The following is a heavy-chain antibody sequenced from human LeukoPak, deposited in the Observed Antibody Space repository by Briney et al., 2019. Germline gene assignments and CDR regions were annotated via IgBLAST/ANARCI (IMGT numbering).Heavy chain of an antibody. Sequence: GGSLRLSCAASGFTFSSYGMHLVRQAPGKGLEWVAFIRYDGSNKYYADSVKGRFTISRDNSKNTLYLQMNSLRAEDTAVYYCAKGRLFYDFWSGTLFDPWGQGTLVTVSS. V-gene: IGHV3-30*02. J-gene: IGHJ5*02. D-gene: IGHD3-3*01. CDR2: IRYDGSNK. CDR3: AKGRLFYDFWSGTLFDP. CDR1: GFTFSSYG.